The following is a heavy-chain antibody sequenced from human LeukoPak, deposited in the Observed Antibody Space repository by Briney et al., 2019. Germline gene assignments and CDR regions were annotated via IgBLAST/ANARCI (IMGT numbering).Heavy chain of an antibody. D-gene: IGHD2-15*01. V-gene: IGHV4-34*01. CDR3: ARLIVPYYFDS. Sequence: SETLSLTCDVYGGSFRGYYWSWIRQPPGKGLEWIGEINRSGSTNYNPSLKSRVTISVDTSKNQFSLKLSSVTAADTAVYYCARLIVPYYFDSWGQGTLVTVSS. J-gene: IGHJ4*02. CDR1: GGSFRGYY. CDR2: INRSGST.